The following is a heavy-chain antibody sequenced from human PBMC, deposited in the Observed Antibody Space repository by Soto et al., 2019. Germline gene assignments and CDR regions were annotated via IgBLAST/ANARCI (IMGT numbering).Heavy chain of an antibody. Sequence: GGSLRLSCAASGFTFDDYAMHWVRQAPGKGLEWVSGISWNSGSIGYADSVKGRFTISRDNAKNSLYLQMNSLRAEDTALYYCAKDTGVSYPYYYYYGMDVWGQGTTVTVSS. CDR1: GFTFDDYA. D-gene: IGHD1-26*01. V-gene: IGHV3-9*01. CDR3: AKDTGVSYPYYYYYGMDV. CDR2: ISWNSGSI. J-gene: IGHJ6*02.